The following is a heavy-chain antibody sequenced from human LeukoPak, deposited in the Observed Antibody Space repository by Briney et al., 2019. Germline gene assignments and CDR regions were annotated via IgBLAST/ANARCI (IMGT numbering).Heavy chain of an antibody. CDR3: ARDNKWEIFAFDY. D-gene: IGHD1-26*01. Sequence: ASVKVSCKASGYTFTDYYMYWVRQAPGQGLEWMGWINPNNGGTNYAQKFQGRITITADESTSTAYMELSSLRSEDTAVYYCARDNKWEIFAFDYWGQGTLVTVSS. V-gene: IGHV1-2*02. CDR2: INPNNGGT. J-gene: IGHJ4*02. CDR1: GYTFTDYY.